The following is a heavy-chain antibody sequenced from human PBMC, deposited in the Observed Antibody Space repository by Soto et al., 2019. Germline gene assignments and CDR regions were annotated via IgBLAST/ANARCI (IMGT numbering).Heavy chain of an antibody. J-gene: IGHJ3*02. CDR1: GFTFSSYG. CDR3: ASLYYGASRDAFDI. CDR2: IWYDGSNK. Sequence: GGSLRLSCAASGFTFSSYGMHWVRQAPGKGLEWVAVIWYDGSNKYYADSVKGRFTISRDNSKNTLYLQMNSLRAEDTAVYYCASLYYGASRDAFDIWGQGTMVTVSS. V-gene: IGHV3-33*01. D-gene: IGHD3-10*01.